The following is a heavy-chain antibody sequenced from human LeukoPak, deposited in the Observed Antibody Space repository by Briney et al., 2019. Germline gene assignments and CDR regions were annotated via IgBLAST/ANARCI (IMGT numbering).Heavy chain of an antibody. CDR2: ISGSGGST. D-gene: IGHD3-16*02. V-gene: IGHV3-23*01. CDR1: GFTFSSYA. Sequence: PGGSLRLSCAASGFTFSSYAMSWVRQAPGKGLEWVSAISGSGGSTHYADSVKGRFTISRDNSKNTLYLQMNSLRAEDTAVYYCAKIRPMITFGGVIPGDAFDIWGQGTMVTVSS. CDR3: AKIRPMITFGGVIPGDAFDI. J-gene: IGHJ3*02.